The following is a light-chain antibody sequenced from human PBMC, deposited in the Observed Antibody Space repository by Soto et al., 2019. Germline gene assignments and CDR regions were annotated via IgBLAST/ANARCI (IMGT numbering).Light chain of an antibody. CDR1: QSVSNNY. CDR3: QQYGSSGT. J-gene: IGKJ1*01. V-gene: IGKV3-20*01. CDR2: GAS. Sequence: EIVMTQSPATLSVSPGERATLSCRASQSVSNNYLAWYQQKPGQAPRLLIYGASNRATGIPDRFSGSGSGTDFTLTISSLQPEDFAVYYCQQYGSSGTFGQGTKVDIK.